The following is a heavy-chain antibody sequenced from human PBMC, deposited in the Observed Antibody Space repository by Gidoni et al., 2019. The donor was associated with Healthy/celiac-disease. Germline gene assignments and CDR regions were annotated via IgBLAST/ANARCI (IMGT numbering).Heavy chain of an antibody. CDR2: IKQDGSEK. D-gene: IGHD4-17*01. J-gene: IGHJ4*02. Sequence: EVQLVESGGGLVQPGGSLRLSCAASGFTFSSYWLSWVRQAPGKGLEWVANIKQDGSEKYYVDSVKGRFTISRDNAKNSLYLQMNSLRAEDTAVYYCARASDYGDIDYWGQGTLVTVSS. CDR3: ARASDYGDIDY. CDR1: GFTFSSYW. V-gene: IGHV3-7*01.